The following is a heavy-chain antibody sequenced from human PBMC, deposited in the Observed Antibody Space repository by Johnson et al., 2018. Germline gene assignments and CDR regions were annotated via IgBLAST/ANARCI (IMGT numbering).Heavy chain of an antibody. CDR1: GFTFGSYA. D-gene: IGHD3-10*01. J-gene: IGHJ6*03. Sequence: VQLVESGGGLVQPGGSLRLSCAASGFTFGSYAMTWVRQAPGKGLEWVSVISGSGDSTYYADSVKGRFTLSRDNSKNTLYLQMNSQRAEDTALYFCAKPNRATFYYYYMDVWGKGTTVTVSS. CDR3: AKPNRATFYYYYMDV. V-gene: IGHV3-23*04. CDR2: ISGSGDST.